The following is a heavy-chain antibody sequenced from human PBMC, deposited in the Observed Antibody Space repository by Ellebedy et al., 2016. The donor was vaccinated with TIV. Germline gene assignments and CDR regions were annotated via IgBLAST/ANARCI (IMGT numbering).Heavy chain of an antibody. D-gene: IGHD3-16*01. CDR3: ARGFNNWGMGNH. CDR2: ISGSSSYT. Sequence: GESLKISCVVSGFTFTAYSMNWVRQAPGKGLEWVSCISGSSSYTNYANSVKGRFTISRDNAKNSLYLQMNSLIAEDTAVYYCARGFNNWGMGNHWGQGTLVTVSS. V-gene: IGHV3-21*01. J-gene: IGHJ5*02. CDR1: GFTFTAYS.